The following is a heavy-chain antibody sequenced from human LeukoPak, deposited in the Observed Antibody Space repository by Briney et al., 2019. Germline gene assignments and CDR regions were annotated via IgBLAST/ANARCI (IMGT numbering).Heavy chain of an antibody. D-gene: IGHD6-19*01. CDR3: ARNSGWYEASIDY. CDR1: GGSISSYY. V-gene: IGHV4-59*01. J-gene: IGHJ4*02. Sequence: SETLSLTCTVSGGSISSYYWSWIRQPPGKGLEWIGYIYYSGSTNFNPSLKSRVTISVDTSKNQFSQKLSSVTAADTAVYYCARNSGWYEASIDYWGQGTLVTVSS. CDR2: IYYSGST.